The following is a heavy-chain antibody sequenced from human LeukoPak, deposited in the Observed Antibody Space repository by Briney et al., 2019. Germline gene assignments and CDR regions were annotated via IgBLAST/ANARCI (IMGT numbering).Heavy chain of an antibody. CDR2: ISGSGGST. Sequence: GGSLTLPCAASGFTFSIYGKHWPRHAPGEARECVLDISGSGGSTYFADSVKGRFTISRDKSKITLYLQMTSLRAEDAAVYYCAKPMYYYGSGTARPVVMLAFDYWGQGTLVTVSS. CDR3: AKPMYYYGSGTARPVVMLAFDY. V-gene: IGHV3-23*01. J-gene: IGHJ4*02. D-gene: IGHD3-10*01. CDR1: GFTFSIYG.